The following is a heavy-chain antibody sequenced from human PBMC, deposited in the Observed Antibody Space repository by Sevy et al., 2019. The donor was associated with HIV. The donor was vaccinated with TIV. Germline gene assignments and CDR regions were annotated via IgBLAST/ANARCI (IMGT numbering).Heavy chain of an antibody. CDR1: GFTFSYAW. D-gene: IGHD2-8*02. Sequence: GGSLRLSCAAPGFTFSYAWMSWVRQAPGKGLEWVGRIKSKSDGGTTDYAAPVKGRFTISRDDSKNTLYLQMKNLKTEDTAVYYCSTDPIIVLLVTDGMDVWGQGTTVTVSS. J-gene: IGHJ6*02. CDR3: STDPIIVLLVTDGMDV. CDR2: IKSKSDGGTT. V-gene: IGHV3-15*01.